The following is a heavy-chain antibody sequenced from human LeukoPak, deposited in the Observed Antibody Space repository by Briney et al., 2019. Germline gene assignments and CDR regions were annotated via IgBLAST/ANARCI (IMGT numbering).Heavy chain of an antibody. CDR2: MSGSGGHM. V-gene: IGHV3-23*01. J-gene: IGHJ4*02. Sequence: GGTLRLSCAASGFTFSNYGMSWVRQAPGKGLEWVSAMSGSGGHMYYTDSVKGRFTISRDNSKNTLYLQMNSLRAEDTAVYYCAKVVDYYDSLDYFDYWGQGTLVTVSS. D-gene: IGHD3-22*01. CDR1: GFTFSNYG. CDR3: AKVVDYYDSLDYFDY.